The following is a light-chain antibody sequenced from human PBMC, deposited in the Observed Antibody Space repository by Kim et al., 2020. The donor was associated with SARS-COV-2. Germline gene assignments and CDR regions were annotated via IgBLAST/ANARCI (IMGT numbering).Light chain of an antibody. CDR3: SSYTYSKAWV. CDR1: SSDIGAYRY. CDR2: DVN. J-gene: IGLJ3*02. Sequence: QLVLTQPASVSGSPGQSITISCTGSSSDIGAYRYVSWYQQHPDKAPQLIISDVNKRPSGVSDRFSGSKSGNTASLTISGLQPEDAADYYCSSYTYSKAWVFGGGTQLTVL. V-gene: IGLV2-14*03.